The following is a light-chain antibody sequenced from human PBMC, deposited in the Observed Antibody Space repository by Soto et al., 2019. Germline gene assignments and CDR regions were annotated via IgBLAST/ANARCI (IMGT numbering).Light chain of an antibody. Sequence: QAVVTQEPSLTVSPVGTVTLTCDSTTGAVTSGHYPYWFQRKPGQAPRPLIYDTTNKHSWTPARFSGSLLGGKAALTLSGAQPEDEADYYCLLSYTDGRPVFGGGTKLTVL. CDR2: DTT. V-gene: IGLV7-46*01. J-gene: IGLJ2*01. CDR3: LLSYTDGRPV. CDR1: TGAVTSGHY.